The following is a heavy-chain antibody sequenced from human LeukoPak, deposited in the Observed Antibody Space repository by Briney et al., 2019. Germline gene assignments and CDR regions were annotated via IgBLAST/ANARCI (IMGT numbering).Heavy chain of an antibody. V-gene: IGHV3-33*06. J-gene: IGHJ4*02. CDR3: AKSASGSYGTFDY. CDR1: GITLSSHG. Sequence: GGSLRLSCAASGITLSSHGMSWVRQAPGKGLEWVAVLWYDGVNKLHLESVEGRFTISRDDSKNTLYLQMNGLRADDTAVYYCAKSASGSYGTFDYWGQGTLVTVSS. CDR2: LWYDGVNK. D-gene: IGHD1-26*01.